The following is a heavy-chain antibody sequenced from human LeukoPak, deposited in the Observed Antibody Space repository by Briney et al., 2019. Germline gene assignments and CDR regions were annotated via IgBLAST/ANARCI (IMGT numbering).Heavy chain of an antibody. J-gene: IGHJ6*02. D-gene: IGHD4-17*01. CDR2: ISAYNGNT. CDR1: GHTFTSYG. Sequence: GASVKVSCKASGHTFTSYGISWVRQAPGQGLEWMGWISAYNGNTNYAQKLQGRVTMTTDTSTSTAYMELRSLRSDDTAVYYCARSPHDYGDYGYYYYGMDVWGQGTTVTVSS. V-gene: IGHV1-18*01. CDR3: ARSPHDYGDYGYYYYGMDV.